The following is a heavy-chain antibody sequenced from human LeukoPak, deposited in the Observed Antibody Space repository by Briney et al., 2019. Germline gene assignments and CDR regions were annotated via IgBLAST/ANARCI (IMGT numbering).Heavy chain of an antibody. CDR1: GGSISSYY. V-gene: IGHV4-4*07. CDR2: IYTSGST. Sequence: SETLSLTCTVSGGSISSYYWSWIRQPAGKGLEWIGRIYTSGSTNYNPSLKSRVTMSVDTSRNQFSLKLSSVTAADTAIYYCARGSSAFYYLDYWGQGTLVTVST. D-gene: IGHD6-13*01. J-gene: IGHJ4*02. CDR3: ARGSSAFYYLDY.